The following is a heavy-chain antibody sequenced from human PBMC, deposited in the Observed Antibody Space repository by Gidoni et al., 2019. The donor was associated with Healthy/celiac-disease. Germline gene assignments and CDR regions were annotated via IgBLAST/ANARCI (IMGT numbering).Heavy chain of an antibody. V-gene: IGHV4-59*01. CDR2: IYYSGST. J-gene: IGHJ5*02. Sequence: QVQLQESGPGLVKPSETLSLTCTVAGGSLSSYYWSWIRQPPGKGLAWIGYIYYSGSTNYNPYIKSRVTISVDTSKNQFSLKLSSVTAADTAVYYCARAVVVPAAISSWFDPWGQGTLVTVSS. D-gene: IGHD2-2*02. CDR3: ARAVVVPAAISSWFDP. CDR1: GGSLSSYY.